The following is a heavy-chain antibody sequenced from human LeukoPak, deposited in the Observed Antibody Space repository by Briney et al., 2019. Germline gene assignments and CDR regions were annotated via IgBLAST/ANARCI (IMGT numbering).Heavy chain of an antibody. J-gene: IGHJ6*02. D-gene: IGHD6-6*01. CDR1: GGSFSGYY. V-gene: IGHV4-34*01. Sequence: SETLSLTCAVYGGSFSGYYWSWIRQPPGKGLEWIGEINHSGSTNYNPSLKSRVTISVDTSKNQFSLKLSSVTAADTAVYYCARAHWGSSPYLGYYGMDVWGQGTTVTVSS. CDR2: INHSGST. CDR3: ARAHWGSSPYLGYYGMDV.